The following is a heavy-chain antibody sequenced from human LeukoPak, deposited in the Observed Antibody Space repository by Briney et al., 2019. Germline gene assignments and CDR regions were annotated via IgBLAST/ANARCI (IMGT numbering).Heavy chain of an antibody. J-gene: IGHJ6*02. CDR1: GFSLNSYT. Sequence: GSLRLSCLASGFSLNSYTMNWVREAPGKGLEWVSTISPVSSYTWYAESVKGRFTISRDNPKNSLYLQMDSLRAEDTAVYYCVRDVSRRIGMDVWGQGTTVTVSS. V-gene: IGHV3-21*01. D-gene: IGHD2/OR15-2a*01. CDR2: ISPVSSYT. CDR3: VRDVSRRIGMDV.